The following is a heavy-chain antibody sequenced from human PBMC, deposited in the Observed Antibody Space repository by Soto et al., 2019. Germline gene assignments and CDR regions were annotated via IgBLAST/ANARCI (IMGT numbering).Heavy chain of an antibody. V-gene: IGHV6-1*01. J-gene: IGHJ5*02. CDR3: AREPEMYNWLDP. CDR2: TYYRSKWYN. Sequence: SQTLSLTCVISGDSVSSNSAAWNWFRQSPSRGLEWLGRTYYRSKWYNDYAVSVKSRITINPDTSKNQFSLQLNSVTPEDTAVYYCAREPEMYNWLDPWGQGTLVTVSS. CDR1: GDSVSSNSAA.